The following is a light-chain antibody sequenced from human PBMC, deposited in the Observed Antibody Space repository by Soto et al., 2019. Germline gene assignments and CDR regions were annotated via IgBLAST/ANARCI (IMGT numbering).Light chain of an antibody. CDR2: DAS. Sequence: DIQMTQSPSTLSASVGDRVTITCRASQSISSWLAWYQQKPGKAPKLLIYDASSLESGVPSRFSGSGSGTEFTLTISSLQPDDFATYYCQQYNSYSQTFSQGTKVDNK. V-gene: IGKV1-5*01. J-gene: IGKJ1*01. CDR3: QQYNSYSQT. CDR1: QSISSW.